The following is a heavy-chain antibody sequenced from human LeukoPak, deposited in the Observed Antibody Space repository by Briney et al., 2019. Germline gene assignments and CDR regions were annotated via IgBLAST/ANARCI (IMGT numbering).Heavy chain of an antibody. D-gene: IGHD1-1*01. CDR2: ISWNGVTT. V-gene: IGHV3-43*01. CDR1: GFTFHAYT. CDR3: AASDGEQQLAL. J-gene: IGHJ4*02. Sequence: PGGSLRLSCAASGFTFHAYTMHWVRQAPGKGLEWVSLISWNGVTTSYVDSVKGRFTISRDDSRNSLYLQMNSLRPEDTALYYCAASDGEQQLALWGQGTLVTVSS.